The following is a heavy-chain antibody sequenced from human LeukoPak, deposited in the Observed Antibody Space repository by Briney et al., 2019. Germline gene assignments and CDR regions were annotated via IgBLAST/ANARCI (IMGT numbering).Heavy chain of an antibody. CDR1: GFTFSSYS. CDR3: AREVYSSSPAGDY. D-gene: IGHD6-6*01. V-gene: IGHV3-21*01. CDR2: ISSGSTYI. Sequence: GGSLRLSCAASGFTFSSYSMNWVRQAPGKGLEWVSSISSGSTYIDYADSVKGRFTISRDNAKKSLYLQMNSLRAEDTAVYYCAREVYSSSPAGDYWGQGTLVTVSS. J-gene: IGHJ4*02.